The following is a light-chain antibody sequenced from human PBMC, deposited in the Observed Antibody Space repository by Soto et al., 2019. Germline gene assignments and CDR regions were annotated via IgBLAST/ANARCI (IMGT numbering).Light chain of an antibody. CDR3: QSYDSSLSVYV. CDR2: SNN. Sequence: QSVLTQPPSVSGAPGQRVTISCTGSSSNIGAGFDVHWYQQLPGTAPKLLIYSNNNRPSGVPDRFSVSRSATSASLAITGLQAADEADYYCQSYDSSLSVYVFGTGTKLTVL. V-gene: IGLV1-40*01. CDR1: SSNIGAGFD. J-gene: IGLJ1*01.